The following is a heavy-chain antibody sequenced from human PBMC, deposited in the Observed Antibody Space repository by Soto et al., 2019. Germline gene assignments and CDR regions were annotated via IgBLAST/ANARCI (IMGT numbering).Heavy chain of an antibody. CDR2: INYSGTT. CDR3: ASLIAAAGVSYFDY. Sequence: PSETLSLTCTVSGGSITSSSYYWGWIRQPPGKGLEWIGSINYSGTTYYNPSLKSRVTISVDTSKNQFSLKLSSVTAADTAVFYCASLIAAAGVSYFDYWGQGTLVTVSS. D-gene: IGHD6-13*01. J-gene: IGHJ4*02. CDR1: GGSITSSSYY. V-gene: IGHV4-39*01.